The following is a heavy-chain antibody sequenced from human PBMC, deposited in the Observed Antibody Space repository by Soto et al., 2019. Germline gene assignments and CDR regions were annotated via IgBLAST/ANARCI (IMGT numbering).Heavy chain of an antibody. D-gene: IGHD3-16*02. CDR3: ARGVLLWVWGSYRPYYFDY. V-gene: IGHV4-34*01. Sequence: SETLSLTCAVYGGSFSGYYWSWIRQPPGKGLEWIGEINHSGSTNYNPSLKSRVTISVDTSKNQFSLKLSSVTAADTAVYYCARGVLLWVWGSYRPYYFDYWGQGTLVTVSS. CDR2: INHSGST. J-gene: IGHJ4*02. CDR1: GGSFSGYY.